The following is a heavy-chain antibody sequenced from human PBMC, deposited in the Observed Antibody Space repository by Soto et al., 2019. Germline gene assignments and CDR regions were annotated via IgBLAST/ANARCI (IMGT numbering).Heavy chain of an antibody. Sequence: GGSLRLSCAASGFTFSGYSLDWVRQAPGKGLEWVADIWYDGSNIYYADSVKGRFTISRDSSKNTLYLQMNSLRAEDTAVYYCAREDILTGYNYYGMDVWGQGTTVTVSS. CDR3: AREDILTGYNYYGMDV. CDR1: GFTFSGYS. CDR2: IWYDGSNI. D-gene: IGHD3-9*01. J-gene: IGHJ6*02. V-gene: IGHV3-33*08.